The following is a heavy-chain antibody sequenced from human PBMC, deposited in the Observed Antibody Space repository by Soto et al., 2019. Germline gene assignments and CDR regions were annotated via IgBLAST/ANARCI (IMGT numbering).Heavy chain of an antibody. V-gene: IGHV1-69*01. CDR1: EGTFNSYA. Sequence: QAQVVQSGAEVRKPGSWVKLSCKASEGTFNSYAIAWVRQAPGQGLEWMGGIIPYYNTLNYAQKFQDRVTVTVDDSTNTVYMELSSLRSDDTAVYFCASGASRWYPYFFDSWAQGTLVTVSS. CDR3: ASGASRWYPYFFDS. CDR2: IIPYYNTL. D-gene: IGHD6-13*01. J-gene: IGHJ4*02.